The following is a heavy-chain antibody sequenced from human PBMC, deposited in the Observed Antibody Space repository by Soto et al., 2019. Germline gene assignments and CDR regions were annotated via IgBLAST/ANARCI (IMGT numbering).Heavy chain of an antibody. CDR1: GFTFTSYA. V-gene: IGHV3-23*01. CDR2: ISGSGGRT. CDR3: AKGDLRYDYYESSGYFDY. J-gene: IGHJ4*02. D-gene: IGHD3-22*01. Sequence: GGSLRLSCAASGFTFTSYAMSWVRQAPGKGLEWVSGISGSGGRTYYADSVEGRFTISRDNSKNTLYLQMNSLRAEDTAIYYCAKGDLRYDYYESSGYFDYWGQGTLVTVSS.